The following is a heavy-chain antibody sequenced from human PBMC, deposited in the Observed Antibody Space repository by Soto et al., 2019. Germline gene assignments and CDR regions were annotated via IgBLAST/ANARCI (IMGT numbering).Heavy chain of an antibody. CDR2: ISTSTGNT. J-gene: IGHJ4*02. V-gene: IGHV1-18*04. CDR3: ARSPRVIVAAKGTLDY. Sequence: QVQLVQSGGEVKKPGASVKVSCKASGYTFTTFGITWVRQAPGQGLEWMGWISTSTGNTNYAQKLQDRVTLTTDTSTRTADLELRSLTSDDTAVYYCARSPRVIVAAKGTLDYWGQGTLVTVSS. CDR1: GYTFTTFG. D-gene: IGHD5-12*01.